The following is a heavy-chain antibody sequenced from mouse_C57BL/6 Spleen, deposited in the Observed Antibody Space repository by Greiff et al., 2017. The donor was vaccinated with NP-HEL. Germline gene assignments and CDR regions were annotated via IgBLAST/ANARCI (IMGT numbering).Heavy chain of an antibody. CDR2: INPGSGGT. CDR1: GYAFTNYL. V-gene: IGHV1-54*01. CDR3: ARSRGNYAWFAY. Sequence: QVQLQQSGAELVRPGTSVKVSCKASGYAFTNYLIEWVKQRPGQGLEWIGVINPGSGGTNYNEKFKGKATLTADKSSSTAYMQLSSLTSEDSAVYFCARSRGNYAWFAYWGQGTLVTVSA. J-gene: IGHJ3*01. D-gene: IGHD2-1*01.